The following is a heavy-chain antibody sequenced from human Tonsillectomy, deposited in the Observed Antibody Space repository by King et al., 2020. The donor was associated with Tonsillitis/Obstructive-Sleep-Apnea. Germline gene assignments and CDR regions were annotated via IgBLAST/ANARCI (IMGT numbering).Heavy chain of an antibody. Sequence: VQLVESGGGLVKPGGSLRLSCAASGFRFSDYYMSWIRQAPGKGLELVSYISSSGSTIHYADSVKGRFTISRDNAKNSLYLQMNSLRAEDTAVYYCARDPYCSSTSCYDSFYYMDVWGKGTTVTVSS. CDR1: GFRFSDYY. J-gene: IGHJ6*03. CDR3: ARDPYCSSTSCYDSFYYMDV. D-gene: IGHD2-2*01. V-gene: IGHV3-11*01. CDR2: ISSSGSTI.